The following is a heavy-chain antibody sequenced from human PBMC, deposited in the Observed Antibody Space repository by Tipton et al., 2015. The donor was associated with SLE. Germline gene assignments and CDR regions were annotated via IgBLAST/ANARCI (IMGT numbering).Heavy chain of an antibody. CDR3: ARRSRQQLVFDF. V-gene: IGHV5-51*03. CDR2: IYPGDSDT. D-gene: IGHD6-13*01. J-gene: IGHJ4*02. CDR1: GYSFTSHW. Sequence: QLVQSGAEVKNPGESLKISCKGFGYSFTSHWIGWVRQMPGKGLEWMGIIYPGDSDTRYSPSFQGQVTISADKSINTAYLQWRSLKASDTAMYYCARRSRQQLVFDFWGQGTLVTVSS.